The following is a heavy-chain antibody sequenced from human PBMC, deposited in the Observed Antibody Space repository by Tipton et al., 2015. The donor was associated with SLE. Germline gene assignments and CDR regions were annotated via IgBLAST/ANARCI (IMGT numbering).Heavy chain of an antibody. CDR1: GFTFSSYE. CDR3: ARVSIAAAGTLYFDL. D-gene: IGHD6-13*01. CDR2: ISSSGSTI. J-gene: IGHJ2*01. Sequence: SLRLSCAASGFTFSSYEMNWVRQAPGKGLEWVSYISSSGSTIYYADSVKGRFTISRDNAKNSLYLQMNSLRAEDTAVYYCARVSIAAAGTLYFDLWGRGTLVTVSS. V-gene: IGHV3-48*03.